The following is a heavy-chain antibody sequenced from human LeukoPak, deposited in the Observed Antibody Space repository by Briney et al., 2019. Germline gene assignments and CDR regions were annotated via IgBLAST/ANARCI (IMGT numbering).Heavy chain of an antibody. D-gene: IGHD3-10*01. V-gene: IGHV3-23*01. CDR1: GFTFSSYA. CDR3: ARDAHYYGSGSFDY. CDR2: ISGSGGST. J-gene: IGHJ4*02. Sequence: PGGSLRLSCAASGFTFSSYAMSWVRQAPGKGLEWVSAISGSGGSTYYADSVKGRFTISRDSAKNSLYLQMNSLRAEDTAVYYCARDAHYYGSGSFDYWGQGTLVTVSS.